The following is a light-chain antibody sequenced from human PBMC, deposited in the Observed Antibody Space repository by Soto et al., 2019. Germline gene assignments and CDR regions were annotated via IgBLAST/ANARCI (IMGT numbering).Light chain of an antibody. Sequence: EIVLTQSPVTLSLSPGERATLSCRASQSVHNYLAWYQQKPGQAPRLLIYGASSRATGIPDRFSGSGSGTDFTLIISRLEPEDFAVYYCQQYGNSPWTFGQGTKVDI. CDR1: QSVHNY. V-gene: IGKV3-20*01. CDR2: GAS. J-gene: IGKJ1*01. CDR3: QQYGNSPWT.